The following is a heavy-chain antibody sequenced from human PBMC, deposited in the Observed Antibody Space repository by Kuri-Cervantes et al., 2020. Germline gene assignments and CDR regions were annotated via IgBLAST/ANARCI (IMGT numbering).Heavy chain of an antibody. CDR2: IYHRGTT. CDR3: ARGGAKCSGGSCYSAYNYYYMDV. D-gene: IGHD2-15*01. Sequence: SETLSLTCDVSPNSLTSGHYWGWIRQPPGKGLEWIGSIYHRGTTYSNPTLKSRVTISIDTSKNQFSLKLSSVTAADTAVYYCARGGAKCSGGSCYSAYNYYYMDVWGKGTTVTVSS. V-gene: IGHV4-38-2*01. CDR1: PNSLTSGHY. J-gene: IGHJ6*03.